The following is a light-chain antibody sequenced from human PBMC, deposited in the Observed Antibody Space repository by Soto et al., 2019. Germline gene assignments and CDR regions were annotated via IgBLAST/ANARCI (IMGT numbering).Light chain of an antibody. CDR3: QQVESYSST. Sequence: IQLTQTPSSLSASVGDRVTITCRASQGISRFLAWYQQKPGKAPKRLIYPASSLQSGVPSRLSGSGFGTDFTLLVTCLQPEDLASYYCQQVESYSSTFCGGTKVEMK. V-gene: IGKV1-9*01. CDR2: PAS. J-gene: IGKJ4*01. CDR1: QGISRF.